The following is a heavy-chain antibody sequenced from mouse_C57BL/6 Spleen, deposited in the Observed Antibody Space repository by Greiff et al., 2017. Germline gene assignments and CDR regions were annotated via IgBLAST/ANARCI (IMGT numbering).Heavy chain of an antibody. D-gene: IGHD1-1*01. Sequence: VQLQQPGAELVRPGTSVKLSCKASGYTFTSYWMHWVKQRPGQGLEWIGVIDPSDSYTNYNQKFKGKATLTVDTSSSTAYMQLSSLTSEDSAVYYCARDYYGSSLDYWGQGTTLTVSS. CDR3: ARDYYGSSLDY. J-gene: IGHJ2*01. CDR1: GYTFTSYW. CDR2: IDPSDSYT. V-gene: IGHV1-59*01.